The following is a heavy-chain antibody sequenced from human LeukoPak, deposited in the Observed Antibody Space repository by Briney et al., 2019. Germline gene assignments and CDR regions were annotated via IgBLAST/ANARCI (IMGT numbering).Heavy chain of an antibody. CDR3: AKEEDIVVVIAASPGVDW. Sequence: GGSLRLSCAASGFTFSNYAMSWVRQAPGKGLEWVSAISGSGRSTYYADSVKGRFTVSRDNSKNTLYLQMNSLRADDTAVYYCAKEEDIVVVIAASPGVDWWGQGTLVTVSS. D-gene: IGHD2-15*01. CDR1: GFTFSNYA. J-gene: IGHJ4*02. CDR2: ISGSGRST. V-gene: IGHV3-23*01.